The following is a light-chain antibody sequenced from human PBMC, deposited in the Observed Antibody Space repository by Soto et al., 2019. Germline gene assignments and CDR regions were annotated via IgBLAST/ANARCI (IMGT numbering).Light chain of an antibody. J-gene: IGKJ4*01. CDR2: GAS. V-gene: IGKV3-20*01. CDR3: QYYYESSP. CDR1: QTVSRNN. Sequence: EIVLTQSPGTLSLSPGERATLSCRASQTVSRNNLVWYQQRPGQPPRLLIYGASSRATGIPGRFSGSGSGTDFTLTISRLEPEDFAVYYCQYYYESSPFGRGTKVDIK.